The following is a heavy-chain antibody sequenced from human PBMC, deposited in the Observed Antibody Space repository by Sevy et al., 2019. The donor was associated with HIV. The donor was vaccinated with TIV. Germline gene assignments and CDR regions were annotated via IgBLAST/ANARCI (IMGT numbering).Heavy chain of an antibody. CDR3: SSRGACEYDSSGFQSH. CDR1: GYTFTSFG. D-gene: IGHD3-22*01. CDR2: ISVYNGRT. J-gene: IGHJ4*02. V-gene: IGHV1-18*01. Sequence: ASVKVSCKTSGYTFTSFGISWVRQAPGQGLEWVGWISVYNGRTNYAQKFQGRITLTSDTSTWTAYMELRSLRSGDTAVDDCSSRGACEYDSSGFQSHWGQGTLVTVSS.